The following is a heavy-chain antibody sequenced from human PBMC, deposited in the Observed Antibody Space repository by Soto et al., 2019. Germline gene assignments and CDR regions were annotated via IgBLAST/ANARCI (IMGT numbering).Heavy chain of an antibody. CDR2: FYYSGST. Sequence: QLQLEESGPGLVKPSETLSLTCTVSGGSISSSSYYWGWIRQSPGKGLEWIGSFYYSGSTYYCPSLKGRVTVSGDTSKKQISLRLSSVTAADTAVYYCARISVASRYMDVWGKGSTVTVSS. D-gene: IGHD5-12*01. CDR1: GGSISSSSYY. V-gene: IGHV4-39*01. J-gene: IGHJ6*03. CDR3: ARISVASRYMDV.